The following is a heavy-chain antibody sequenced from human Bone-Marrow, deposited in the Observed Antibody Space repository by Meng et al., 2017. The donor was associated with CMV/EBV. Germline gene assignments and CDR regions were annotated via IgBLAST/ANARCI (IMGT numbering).Heavy chain of an antibody. CDR2: ISSNGGST. V-gene: IGHV3-64*04. D-gene: IGHD6-13*01. Sequence: GESLKISCAASGFTFSSYAMHWVRQAPGKGLEYVSAISSNGGSTYYADSVKGRFTISRDNSKNTLYLQVNSLRAEDTAVYYCAKAWYSHGLLDHWGQGTLVTVSS. J-gene: IGHJ4*02. CDR1: GFTFSSYA. CDR3: AKAWYSHGLLDH.